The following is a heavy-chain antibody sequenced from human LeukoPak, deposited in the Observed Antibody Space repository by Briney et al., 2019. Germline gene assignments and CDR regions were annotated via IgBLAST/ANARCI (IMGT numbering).Heavy chain of an antibody. Sequence: SVKVSCKASGGSFTSYGISWVRQAPGQGLEWMGGIIPIFGTANYAQKFQGRVTITTDESTSTAYMELSSLRSEDTAVYYCARAYGGNKLPTYFQHWGQGTLVTVSS. J-gene: IGHJ1*01. CDR2: IIPIFGTA. D-gene: IGHD4-23*01. V-gene: IGHV1-69*05. CDR3: ARAYGGNKLPTYFQH. CDR1: GGSFTSYG.